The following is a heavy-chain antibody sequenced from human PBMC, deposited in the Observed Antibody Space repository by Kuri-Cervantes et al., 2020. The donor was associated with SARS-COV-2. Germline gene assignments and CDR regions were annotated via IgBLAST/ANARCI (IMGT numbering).Heavy chain of an antibody. CDR2: ISYDGSNK. Sequence: GGSLRLCCAASGFTFSSYAMHWVLQAPGKGLEWVAVISYDGSNKYYAASVKGRFTISRDNSKNTLYLQMNSLRAEDTAVYYCARDGYDSSGYYLDYWGQGTLVTVSS. CDR1: GFTFSSYA. CDR3: ARDGYDSSGYYLDY. V-gene: IGHV3-30-3*01. D-gene: IGHD3-22*01. J-gene: IGHJ4*02.